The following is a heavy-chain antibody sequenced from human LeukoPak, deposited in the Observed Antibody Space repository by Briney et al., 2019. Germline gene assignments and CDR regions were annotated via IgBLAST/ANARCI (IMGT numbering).Heavy chain of an antibody. CDR1: GYTFTGYY. CDR3: AREDYGDYVGLDY. V-gene: IGHV1-2*02. Sequence: GASVKVSCKASGYTFTGYYIHWVRQAPGQGLGWVGWINPNSGGTNYAQKFQGRVTMTRDTSITTAYMELTRLTSDDTAVYFCAREDYGDYVGLDYWGQGTLVTVSS. D-gene: IGHD4-17*01. CDR2: INPNSGGT. J-gene: IGHJ4*02.